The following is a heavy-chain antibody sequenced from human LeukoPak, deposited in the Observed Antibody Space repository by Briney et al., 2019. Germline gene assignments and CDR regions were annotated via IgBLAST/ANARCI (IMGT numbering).Heavy chain of an antibody. CDR3: AKEPASSGWFDP. J-gene: IGHJ5*02. Sequence: GGSLRLSCAVSGFTVSSIYMSWVRQAPGKGLEWVSFIYSDGNTYYADSVKGRFTLSRDSSRNTLYLQMNSLRAEDTAVYYCAKEPASSGWFDPWGQGTLVAVSS. D-gene: IGHD6-19*01. V-gene: IGHV3-53*01. CDR2: IYSDGNT. CDR1: GFTVSSIY.